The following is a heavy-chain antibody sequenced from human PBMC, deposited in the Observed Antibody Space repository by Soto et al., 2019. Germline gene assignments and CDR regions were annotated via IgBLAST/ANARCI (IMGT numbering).Heavy chain of an antibody. J-gene: IGHJ6*02. CDR1: GYTFTSYD. Sequence: ASVKVSCKASGYTFTSYDINWVRQATGQGLEWMGWMNPNSGNTGYAQKFQGRVTMTRNTSISTAYMELSSLRSEDTAVYYCARGSPLYSSGWYYYYYGIDVWGQGTTVTVSS. V-gene: IGHV1-8*01. CDR2: MNPNSGNT. D-gene: IGHD6-19*01. CDR3: ARGSPLYSSGWYYYYYGIDV.